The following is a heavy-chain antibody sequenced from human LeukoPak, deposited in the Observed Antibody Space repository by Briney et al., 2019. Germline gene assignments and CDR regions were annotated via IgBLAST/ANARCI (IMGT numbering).Heavy chain of an antibody. Sequence: VGSPRDSCAAPGFSSSSTSMYSVRQTPGKGLEWGSYISSSSSYIYYADSVKGRFTISRDNAKNSLYLQMNSLRAEDTAVYYCARGGHGDYVQAFDIWGQGTMVTVSS. D-gene: IGHD4-17*01. CDR3: ARGGHGDYVQAFDI. J-gene: IGHJ3*02. V-gene: IGHV3-21*01. CDR1: GFSSSSTS. CDR2: ISSSSSYI.